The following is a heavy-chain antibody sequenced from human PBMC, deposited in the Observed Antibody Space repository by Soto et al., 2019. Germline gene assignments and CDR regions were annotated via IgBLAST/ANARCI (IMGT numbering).Heavy chain of an antibody. D-gene: IGHD3-16*01. V-gene: IGHV3-53*02. Sequence: EVELVETGGGLLQPGGSLRLSCAVSGFTVSSNSMSWVRQAPGKGLEWVSLIYADGGTYYGDSVKGRFTISRDTSKNTVSLQMTSLRADDTAVYYCARDNSILGAPFQDWGQGTLVTVSS. J-gene: IGHJ1*01. CDR3: ARDNSILGAPFQD. CDR1: GFTVSSNS. CDR2: IYADGGT.